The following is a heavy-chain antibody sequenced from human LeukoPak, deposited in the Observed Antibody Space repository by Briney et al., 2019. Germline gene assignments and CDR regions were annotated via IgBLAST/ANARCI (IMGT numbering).Heavy chain of an antibody. V-gene: IGHV3-7*03. CDR2: IKQDGSEK. Sequence: GGSLRLSCAASGFTFSSYWKSWARQAPGKGLEWVANIKQDGSEKYYVDSVKGRFTISRDNAKNSLYLQMNSLGAEDTAVYYCARDKDKWLRFGGLNWFDPWGQGTLVTVSS. CDR1: GFTFSSYW. J-gene: IGHJ5*02. CDR3: ARDKDKWLRFGGLNWFDP. D-gene: IGHD5-12*01.